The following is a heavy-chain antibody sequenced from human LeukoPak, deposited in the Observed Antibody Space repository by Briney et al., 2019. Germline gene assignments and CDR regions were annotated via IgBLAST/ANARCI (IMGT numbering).Heavy chain of an antibody. CDR3: ARVYCSSTSCGVDP. CDR1: GGSISSYY. CDR2: IYYSGST. V-gene: IGHV4-59*01. J-gene: IGHJ5*02. D-gene: IGHD2-2*01. Sequence: SETLSLTCTVSGGSISSYYWSWIRQPPGKGLEWIGYIYYSGSTNYNPSLKSRVTISVDTSKNQFSLKLSSVTAADTAVHYCARVYCSSTSCGVDPWGQGTLVTVSS.